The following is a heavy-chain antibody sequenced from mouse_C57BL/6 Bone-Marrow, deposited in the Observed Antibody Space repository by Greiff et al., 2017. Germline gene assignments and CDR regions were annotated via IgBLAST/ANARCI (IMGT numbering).Heavy chain of an antibody. D-gene: IGHD1-1*01. Sequence: EVMLVESGGDLVKPGGSLKLSCAASGFTFSSYGMSWVRQTPDKRLEWVATISSGGSYTYYPDSVKGRFTISRDNAKNTLYLQMSSLKSEDTAMYYCARQGGLLYYAMDYGGQGTSVTVSS. CDR2: ISSGGSYT. CDR1: GFTFSSYG. V-gene: IGHV5-6*01. CDR3: ARQGGLLYYAMDY. J-gene: IGHJ4*01.